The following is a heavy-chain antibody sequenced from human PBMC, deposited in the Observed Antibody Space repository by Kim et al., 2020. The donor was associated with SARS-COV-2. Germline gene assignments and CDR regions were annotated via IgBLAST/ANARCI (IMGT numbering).Heavy chain of an antibody. CDR3: SRGVGDY. J-gene: IGHJ4*02. D-gene: IGHD3-16*01. Sequence: GGSLRLSCAVSGMNVNSVLMTWVRQTPGKGLEWVSLIYSDGETFNADSVKGRFTISRENSKNVLYLQMDSLRVEDTAIYYCSRGVGDYWGQGTQVTGSS. CDR2: IYSDGET. CDR1: GMNVNSVL. V-gene: IGHV3-53*01.